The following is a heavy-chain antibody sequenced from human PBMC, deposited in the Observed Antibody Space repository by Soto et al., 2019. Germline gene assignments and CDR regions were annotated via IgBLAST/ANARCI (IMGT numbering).Heavy chain of an antibody. V-gene: IGHV3-9*01. CDR2: ISWNSGIM. CDR1: GFTFDDYT. Sequence: EVQLVESGGGLVQPGRSLRLSCVASGFTFDDYTMYWVRQAPGKGLEWVSGISWNSGIMAYADSVKGRFTISRDNAKNALYLDMTSLIAEDTALYYCAQDPLYYANGGSPYYSGMDVWGQGTTVTVSS. J-gene: IGHJ6*02. CDR3: AQDPLYYANGGSPYYSGMDV. D-gene: IGHD3-10*01.